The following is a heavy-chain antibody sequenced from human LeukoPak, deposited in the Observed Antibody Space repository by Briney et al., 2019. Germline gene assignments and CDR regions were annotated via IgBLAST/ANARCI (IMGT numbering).Heavy chain of an antibody. J-gene: IGHJ4*02. V-gene: IGHV4-4*07. CDR3: SSSGGHSGESFDY. CDR1: GGSISSYS. Sequence: PSETLSLTCTVPGGSISSYSWTWIRQPAGKGLEWVGRIFTSGSTNYNPSLKGRVTISVDTSKNQFSLKMTSVTAADTAVYYCSSSGGHSGESFDYWGQGTLVTVSS. D-gene: IGHD4-23*01. CDR2: IFTSGST.